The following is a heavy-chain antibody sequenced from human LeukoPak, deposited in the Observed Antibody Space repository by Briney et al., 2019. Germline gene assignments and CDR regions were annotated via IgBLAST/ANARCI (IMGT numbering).Heavy chain of an antibody. CDR2: IIPIFGTA. J-gene: IGHJ4*02. V-gene: IGHV1-69*13. CDR3: ARVRGWYASLLPDY. Sequence: GASVKVSCKASGGTFSNYAISWVRQAPGQGLEWMGGIIPIFGTATSAQNFQDRVTITADESTSTAYMELSSLRSEDTAVYYCARVRGWYASLLPDYWGQGTLVTVSS. D-gene: IGHD6-19*01. CDR1: GGTFSNYA.